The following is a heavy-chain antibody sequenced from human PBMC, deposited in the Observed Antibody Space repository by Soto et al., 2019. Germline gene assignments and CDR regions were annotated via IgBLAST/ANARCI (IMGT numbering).Heavy chain of an antibody. J-gene: IGHJ5*02. CDR1: GGSFSGYY. CDR2: INHSGST. Sequence: SETLSLTCAVYGGSFSGYYWSWIRQPPGKGLEWIGEINHSGSTNYNPSLKSRVTISVDTSKNQFSLKLSSVTAADTAVYYCARGGGIAVAGKFLHWFDPCGKGTLVTVSS. V-gene: IGHV4-34*01. D-gene: IGHD6-19*01. CDR3: ARGGGIAVAGKFLHWFDP.